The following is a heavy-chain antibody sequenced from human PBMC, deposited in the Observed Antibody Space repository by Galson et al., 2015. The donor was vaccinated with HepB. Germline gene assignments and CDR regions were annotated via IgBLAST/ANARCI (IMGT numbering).Heavy chain of an antibody. Sequence: SVKVSCKASGGTFSSYAISWVRQAPGQGLEWMGGIIPIFGTANYAQKFQGRVTITADESTSTAYMELSSLRSEDTAVYYCAREVYGNYRWFDPWGQGTLVTVSS. J-gene: IGHJ5*02. CDR3: AREVYGNYRWFDP. D-gene: IGHD4-11*01. V-gene: IGHV1-69*13. CDR1: GGTFSSYA. CDR2: IIPIFGTA.